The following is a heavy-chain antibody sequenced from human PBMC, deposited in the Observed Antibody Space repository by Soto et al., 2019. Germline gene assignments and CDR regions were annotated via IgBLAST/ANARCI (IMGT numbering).Heavy chain of an antibody. CDR2: IIPIFGTA. CDR1: GGTFSSYA. V-gene: IGHV1-69*06. CDR3: ARVVPAAPPGVVVVVAARGWFDP. D-gene: IGHD2-15*01. Sequence: SVKVSCKASGGTFSSYAISWVRQAPGQGLEWMGGIIPIFGTANYAQKFQGRVTITADKSTSTAYMELSSLRSEDTAVYYCARVVPAAPPGVVVVVAARGWFDPWGQGTLVTVSS. J-gene: IGHJ5*02.